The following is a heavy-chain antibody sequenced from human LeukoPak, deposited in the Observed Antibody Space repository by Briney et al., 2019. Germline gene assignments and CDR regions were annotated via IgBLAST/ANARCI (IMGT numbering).Heavy chain of an antibody. CDR2: INHSGST. D-gene: IGHD5-18*01. CDR3: ARGFRGYSYGYPFDY. CDR1: GGSFSGYY. V-gene: IGHV4-34*01. J-gene: IGHJ4*02. Sequence: PSETLSLTCAVYGGSFSGYYWSWIRQPPGKGLEWIGEINHSGSTIYNPSLKSRVTISVDTSKNQFSLKLSSVTAADTAVYYCARGFRGYSYGYPFDYWGQGTLVTVSS.